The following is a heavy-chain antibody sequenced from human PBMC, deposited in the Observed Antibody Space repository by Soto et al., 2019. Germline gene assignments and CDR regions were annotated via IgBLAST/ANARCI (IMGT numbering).Heavy chain of an antibody. V-gene: IGHV1-18*04. CDR1: GYIFTNYV. D-gene: IGHD2-21*02. Sequence: QIHLVQSGAEVRKPGASVNVSCKTSGYIFTNYVVSWVRQAPGEGLEVVEWIISYNGYPRYGQRFQGRVTLSTDTSTTTGYMELSNLRSYDTAVYYCANGSSCDLYEYRCKGTLLNVSA. CDR2: IISYNGYP. CDR3: ANGSSCDLYEY. J-gene: IGHJ4*02.